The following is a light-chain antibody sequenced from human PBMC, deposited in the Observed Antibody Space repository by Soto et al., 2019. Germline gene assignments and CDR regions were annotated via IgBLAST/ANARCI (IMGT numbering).Light chain of an antibody. J-gene: IGKJ2*01. CDR1: QNINNW. V-gene: IGKV1-5*01. CDR3: QQCDSYWT. Sequence: DIQMTQSPSTLSASVGDRVTITCRASQNINNWLAWLQQRPGQAPKLLISDASNLESGVPSRFAGSGFGTDFTLTISNLQPEYSATYYCQQCDSYWTFGQGTKLEI. CDR2: DAS.